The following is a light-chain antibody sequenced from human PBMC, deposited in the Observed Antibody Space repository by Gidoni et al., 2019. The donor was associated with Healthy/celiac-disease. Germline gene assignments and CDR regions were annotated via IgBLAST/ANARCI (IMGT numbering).Light chain of an antibody. CDR2: GAS. CDR3: QQYGSSRWT. J-gene: IGKJ1*01. Sequence: EIVLTQSPGTLSLPPGERATLSCRASQSVSSSYLAWYQQKPGQAPRLLIYGASSRATGIPDRFSGSGSGTDFTLTISRLEPEDFAVYYCQQYGSSRWTFGQGTKVGIK. CDR1: QSVSSSY. V-gene: IGKV3-20*01.